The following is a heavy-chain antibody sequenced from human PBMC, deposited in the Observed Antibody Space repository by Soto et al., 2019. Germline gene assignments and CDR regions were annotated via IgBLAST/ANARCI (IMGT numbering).Heavy chain of an antibody. D-gene: IGHD6-19*01. CDR3: AGMPYTSGLRFDP. CDR1: GDSYSISTYS. J-gene: IGHJ5*02. CDR2: IYQSGVT. V-gene: IGHV4-30-2*01. Sequence: SETLSLTCNMSGDSYSISTYSWSWIRQPPGKAMQWIGFIYQSGVTSYNPSLASRVSISLDRSNNQCSLKLKSVTAADTAVYFCAGMPYTSGLRFDPWGPGTLVTVSS.